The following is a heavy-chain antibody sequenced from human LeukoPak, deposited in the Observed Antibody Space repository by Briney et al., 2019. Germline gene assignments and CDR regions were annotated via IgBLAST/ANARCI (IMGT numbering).Heavy chain of an antibody. J-gene: IGHJ4*02. V-gene: IGHV3-7*03. Sequence: GGSLRLSCAASGFTFSSYWMSWVRQAPGKGLEWVANIKQDGSEKYYVDSVKGRFTISRDNAKNSLYLQMNSLRAEDTAVYYCAKAHHGDYFFYFDYWGQGTLVTVSS. CDR1: GFTFSSYW. CDR3: AKAHHGDYFFYFDY. CDR2: IKQDGSEK. D-gene: IGHD4-17*01.